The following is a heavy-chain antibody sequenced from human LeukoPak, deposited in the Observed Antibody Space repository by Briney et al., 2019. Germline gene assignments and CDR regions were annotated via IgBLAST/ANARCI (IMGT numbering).Heavy chain of an antibody. Sequence: GGSLRLSCSASGFTINSYARSWVRQAPGKGLEWVSAISPGGSDTYYADSVRGRFTISRDNSKNTPYLQMSSLRAEDSAVYYCAKRGGYETMAAFVYWRRGTLVTVSS. CDR2: ISPGGSDT. J-gene: IGHJ4*02. D-gene: IGHD3-10*01. CDR1: GFTINSYA. V-gene: IGHV3-23*01. CDR3: AKRGGYETMAAFVY.